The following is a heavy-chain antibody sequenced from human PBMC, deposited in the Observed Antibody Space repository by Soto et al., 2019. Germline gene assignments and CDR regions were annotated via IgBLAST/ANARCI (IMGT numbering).Heavy chain of an antibody. Sequence: SETLSLTCTVSGGSISSYYWSWIRQPPGKGLKWIGYIYYSGSTNYNPSLKSRVTISVDTSKNQFSLKLSSVTASDTAVYYCGRGQRMTTVTIRLNYYYGMDVWGRGTTVTVSS. D-gene: IGHD4-17*01. V-gene: IGHV4-59*01. CDR3: GRGQRMTTVTIRLNYYYGMDV. CDR2: IYYSGST. J-gene: IGHJ6*02. CDR1: GGSISSYY.